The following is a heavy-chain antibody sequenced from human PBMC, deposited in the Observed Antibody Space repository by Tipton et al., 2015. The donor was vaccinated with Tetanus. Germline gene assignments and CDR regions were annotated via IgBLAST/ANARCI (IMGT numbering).Heavy chain of an antibody. CDR2: ISGSGGST. J-gene: IGHJ3*02. V-gene: IGHV3-23*01. D-gene: IGHD5-24*01. CDR3: AKRRDGYNSGSFDI. Sequence: SLRLSCAASGFTFTSYAMSWVRQAPGKGLEWVSVISGSGGSTYYADSVKGRFTISRDNTRNTLYLQLNSLRADDTAIYYCAKRRDGYNSGSFDIWGQGTMVTASS. CDR1: GFTFTSYA.